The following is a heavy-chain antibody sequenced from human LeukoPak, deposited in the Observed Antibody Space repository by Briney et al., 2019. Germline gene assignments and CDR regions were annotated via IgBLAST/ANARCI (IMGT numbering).Heavy chain of an antibody. J-gene: IGHJ5*02. CDR3: ARVSRVGATTAA. Sequence: PSETLSLTCTVSGGSISSSSYYWGWIRQPPGKGLEWIGSIYYSGSTYYNPSLKSRVTISVDTSKNQFSLKLSSVTAADTAVYYCARVSRVGATTAAWGQGTLVTVSS. CDR2: IYYSGST. CDR1: GGSISSSSYY. D-gene: IGHD1-26*01. V-gene: IGHV4-39*07.